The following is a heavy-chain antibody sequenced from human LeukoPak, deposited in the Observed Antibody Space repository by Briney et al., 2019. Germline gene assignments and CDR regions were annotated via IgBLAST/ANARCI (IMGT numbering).Heavy chain of an antibody. Sequence: GGSLRLSCAASGFTFSSYGMHWVRQAPGKGLEWVAVISYDGSNKYYADSVKGRFTISRDNSKNTLYLQMNSLRAEDTAVYYCAKSLSGSQPYYFDYWGQGTLVTVSS. V-gene: IGHV3-30*18. CDR1: GFTFSSYG. D-gene: IGHD1-26*01. CDR2: ISYDGSNK. CDR3: AKSLSGSQPYYFDY. J-gene: IGHJ4*02.